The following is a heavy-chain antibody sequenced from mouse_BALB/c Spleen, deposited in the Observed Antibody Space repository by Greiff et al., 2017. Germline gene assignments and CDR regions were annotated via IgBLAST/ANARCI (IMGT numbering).Heavy chain of an antibody. CDR1: GFTFSSYT. CDR3: ARRGYGNYEDYAMDY. J-gene: IGHJ4*01. CDR2: ISNGGGST. Sequence: EVQRVESGGGLVQPGGSLKLSCAASGFTFSSYTMSWVRQTPEKRLEWVAYISNGGGSTYYPDTVKGRFTISRDNAKNTLYLQMSSLKSEDTAMYYCARRGYGNYEDYAMDYWGQGTSVTVSS. V-gene: IGHV5-12-2*01. D-gene: IGHD2-1*01.